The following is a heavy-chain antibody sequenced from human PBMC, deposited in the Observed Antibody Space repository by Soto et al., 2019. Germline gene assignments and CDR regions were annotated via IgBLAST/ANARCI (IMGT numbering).Heavy chain of an antibody. CDR3: ARGITIFGVVIGPPVFFDY. CDR2: IYYSGST. J-gene: IGHJ4*02. Sequence: SETLCLTYTVSGGSISGGGYYWSWIRQHPGKGLEWIGYIYYSGSTYYNPSLKSRVTISVDTSKNQFSLKLSSVTAADTAVYYCARGITIFGVVIGPPVFFDYWGQGTLVTVSS. V-gene: IGHV4-31*03. D-gene: IGHD3-3*01. CDR1: GGSISGGGYY.